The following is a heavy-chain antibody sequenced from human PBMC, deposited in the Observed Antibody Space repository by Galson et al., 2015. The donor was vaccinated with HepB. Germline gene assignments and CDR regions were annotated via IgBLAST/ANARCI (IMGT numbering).Heavy chain of an antibody. CDR1: GFSLSTSTVG. CDR2: INGNDDK. Sequence: PALVKPTQTLTLTCTFSGFSLSTSTVGVDWIRQPPGKALEWLALINGNDDKRYSPSLKRRLTITKDTSKSQVVLTMTNMDPVDTAMYYCARHGRERRWPPWYFDLWGRGTLVTVSS. J-gene: IGHJ2*01. CDR3: ARHGRERRWPPWYFDL. D-gene: IGHD1-26*01. V-gene: IGHV2-5*01.